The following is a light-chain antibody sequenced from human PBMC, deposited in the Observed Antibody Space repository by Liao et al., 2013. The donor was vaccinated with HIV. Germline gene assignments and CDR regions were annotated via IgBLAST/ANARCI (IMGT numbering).Light chain of an antibody. V-gene: IGLV3-1*01. Sequence: SYDLTQTPSVSVSPGQTARITCSGDKLGNKYACWYQVKPGQSPVLVISQDNKRPSNSGNTATLTISGTQAMDEADYYCQAWDTTTAVFGGGTKLTVL. J-gene: IGLJ2*01. CDR3: QAWDTTTAV. CDR1: KLGNKY. CDR2: QDN.